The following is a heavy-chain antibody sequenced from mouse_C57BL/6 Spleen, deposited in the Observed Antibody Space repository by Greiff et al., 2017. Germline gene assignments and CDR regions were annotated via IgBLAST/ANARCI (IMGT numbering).Heavy chain of an antibody. CDR1: GYTFTSYW. D-gene: IGHD2-3*01. CDR2: IYPGSGST. J-gene: IGHJ2*01. V-gene: IGHV1-55*01. CDR3: ARSGFYDGYSLFDY. Sequence: QVQLQQPGAELVKPGASVKMSCKASGYTFTSYWITWVKQRPGQGLEWIGDIYPGSGSTNYNGKFKSKATLTVDTSSSTAYMQLSSLTSEDSAVYYCARSGFYDGYSLFDYWGQGTTLTVSS.